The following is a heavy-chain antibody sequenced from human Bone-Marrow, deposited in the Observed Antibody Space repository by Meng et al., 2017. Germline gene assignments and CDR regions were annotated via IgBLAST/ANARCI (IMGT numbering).Heavy chain of an antibody. CDR2: INHSGST. D-gene: IGHD3-3*01. CDR1: GGSFSGYY. J-gene: IGHJ4*02. V-gene: IGHV4-34*01. Sequence: SETLSLTCAVYGGSFSGYYWSWIRQPPGKGLEWIGEINHSGSTNYNPSLKSRVTISVDTSKNQFSLKLSSVTAEDTAVYYCARDSGKYYDFWSGYLEGLDYWGQGTLVTVSS. CDR3: ARDSGKYYDFWSGYLEGLDY.